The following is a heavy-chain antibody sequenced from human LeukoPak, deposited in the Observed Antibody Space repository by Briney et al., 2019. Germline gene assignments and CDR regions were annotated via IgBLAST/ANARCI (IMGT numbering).Heavy chain of an antibody. V-gene: IGHV3-74*03. D-gene: IGHD4-23*01. CDR3: ARDVGGNLGDAFDI. Sequence: GGSLRLSGAASGFTFSNYWMHWVRQAPGKGLVWVSRINSDGSNATYADSVKGRFTISRDNAKNTLYVQMNSLRAEGTAVYYCARDVGGNLGDAFDIWGQGTMVTVSS. CDR1: GFTFSNYW. J-gene: IGHJ3*02. CDR2: INSDGSNA.